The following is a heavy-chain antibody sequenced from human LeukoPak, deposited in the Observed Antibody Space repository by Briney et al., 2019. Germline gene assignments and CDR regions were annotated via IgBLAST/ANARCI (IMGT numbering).Heavy chain of an antibody. CDR1: GFTFSSYA. CDR2: ISGSGGST. Sequence: GGSLSLSCAVAGFTFSSYAMSWVRQAAGRGLEWVSAISGSGGSTYYANSVNGRFAHSRDNTKNTLYLQINCLRPDDTAVYYCARAIGYCSSTSCYLPLDHWGQGAPVIVSS. CDR3: ARAIGYCSSTSCYLPLDH. J-gene: IGHJ4*02. D-gene: IGHD2-2*01. V-gene: IGHV3-23*01.